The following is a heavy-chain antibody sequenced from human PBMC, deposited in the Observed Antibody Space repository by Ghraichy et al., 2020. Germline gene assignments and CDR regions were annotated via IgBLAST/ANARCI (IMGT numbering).Heavy chain of an antibody. CDR3: ASSESSSWYEFDY. V-gene: IGHV3-48*03. Sequence: GGGGGGGAYMRSRGSTIDYAGSVKGRVTISRDNAKNSLYLQMNSLRAEDTAVYYCASSESSSWYEFDYWGQGTLVTVSS. D-gene: IGHD6-13*01. J-gene: IGHJ4*02. CDR2: MRSRGSTI.